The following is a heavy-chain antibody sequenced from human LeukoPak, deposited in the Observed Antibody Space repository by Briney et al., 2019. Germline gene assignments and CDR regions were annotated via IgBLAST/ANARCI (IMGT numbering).Heavy chain of an antibody. J-gene: IGHJ4*02. D-gene: IGHD6-13*01. Sequence: PGGSLRLSCAASGCTISSYAMSWVRQAQGKGLEWVSVVSGSGGSTYYADSVKGRFTISRDNSRNTLYLQMNSPRAEDTAVYYCAILPGYSSGWYEVNYWGQGTLVTVSS. V-gene: IGHV3-23*01. CDR2: VSGSGGST. CDR1: GCTISSYA. CDR3: AILPGYSSGWYEVNY.